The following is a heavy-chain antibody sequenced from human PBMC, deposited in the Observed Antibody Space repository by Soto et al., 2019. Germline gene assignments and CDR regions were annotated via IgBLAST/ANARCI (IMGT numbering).Heavy chain of an antibody. J-gene: IGHJ6*03. CDR3: ATVDGTTGRDYYYYMDV. CDR1: GYTFTSYY. V-gene: IGHV1-46*01. CDR2: INPSGGST. D-gene: IGHD1-7*01. Sequence: ASVKVSCKASGYTFTSYYMHWVRQAPGQGLEWMGIINPSGGSTSYARKFQGRVTMTRDTSTSTVYMELSSLRSEDTAVYYCATVDGTTGRDYYYYMDVWGKGTTVTVSS.